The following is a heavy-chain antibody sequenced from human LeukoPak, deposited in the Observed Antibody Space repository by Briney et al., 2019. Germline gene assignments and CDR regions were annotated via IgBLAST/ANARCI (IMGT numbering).Heavy chain of an antibody. Sequence: GGSLRLSCAASGFTFSSYGLHWVRQAPGKGLEWVAVIYFDTKNIHYADSVKGRFTVSRDDSKNTLYLQMNSLRAEDTAVYYCARESCLNAVCYTGEGAFDIWGQGTMVTVSS. CDR1: GFTFSSYG. V-gene: IGHV3-33*01. D-gene: IGHD2-8*01. J-gene: IGHJ3*02. CDR3: ARESCLNAVCYTGEGAFDI. CDR2: IYFDTKNI.